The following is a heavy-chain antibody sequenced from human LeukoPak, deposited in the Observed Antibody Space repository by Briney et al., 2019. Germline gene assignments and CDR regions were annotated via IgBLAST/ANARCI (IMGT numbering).Heavy chain of an antibody. Sequence: SETLSLTCTVSGGPISSGAYYWSWIRQHPGKGLEWIGCIYYSGSTSYNPSLKSRVTISVDTSKNQFSLRLSSVTAADTALYYCARVGGYGDYYFDYWGQGTLVTVSS. CDR1: GGPISSGAYY. CDR2: IYYSGST. J-gene: IGHJ4*02. V-gene: IGHV4-31*03. D-gene: IGHD4-17*01. CDR3: ARVGGYGDYYFDY.